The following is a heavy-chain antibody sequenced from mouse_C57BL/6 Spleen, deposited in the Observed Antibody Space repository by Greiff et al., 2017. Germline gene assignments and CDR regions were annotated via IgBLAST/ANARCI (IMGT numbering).Heavy chain of an antibody. CDR3: ARWDSYAMDY. Sequence: VHLVESGAELARPGASVKMSCKASGYTFTSYTMHWVKQRPGQGLEWIGYINPSSGYTKYNQKFKDKATLTADKSSSTAYMQLSSLTSEDSAVYYCARWDSYAMDYWGQGTSVTVSS. CDR2: INPSSGYT. J-gene: IGHJ4*01. V-gene: IGHV1-4*01. CDR1: GYTFTSYT.